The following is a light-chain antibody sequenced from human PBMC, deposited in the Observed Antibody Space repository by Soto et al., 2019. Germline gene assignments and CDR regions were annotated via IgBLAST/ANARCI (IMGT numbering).Light chain of an antibody. V-gene: IGKV1-5*01. J-gene: IGKJ1*01. CDR3: QHYNSYSEA. CDR1: QTISSY. Sequence: TLSGSVGDRVTITCRASQTISSYLAWYQQKPGKAPKLLIYAASTLQSGVPSRFSGSGSGTDFTLTISSLQPDDFATYYCQHYNSYSEAFGQGTKVDIK. CDR2: AAS.